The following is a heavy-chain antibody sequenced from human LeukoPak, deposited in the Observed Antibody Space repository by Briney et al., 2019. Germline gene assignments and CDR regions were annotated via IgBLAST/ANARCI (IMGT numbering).Heavy chain of an antibody. CDR3: AKDYCRDGNCPFPFLDS. Sequence: GGSLRLSCAVSGFTLANHGVSWVRQAPGKGLEWVSIITGTGGRYYGDSVKGRFILSRDNSKNTVYMQMSSLRAEDTATYYCAKDYCRDGNCPFPFLDSWGQGTLVTVSS. CDR2: ITGTGGR. V-gene: IGHV3-23*01. D-gene: IGHD2-15*01. J-gene: IGHJ4*02. CDR1: GFTLANHG.